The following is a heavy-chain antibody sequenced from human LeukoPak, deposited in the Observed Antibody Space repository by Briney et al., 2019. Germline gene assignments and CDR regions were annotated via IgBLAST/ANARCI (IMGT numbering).Heavy chain of an antibody. J-gene: IGHJ4*02. D-gene: IGHD3-9*01. V-gene: IGHV3-30*02. CDR3: AKDGDDILPYYFDY. Sequence: HPGGSLRLSCAASGFTFSSYGMHWVRQAPGKGLEWVAFIRYDGSNKYYADSVKGRFTISRDNSKNTLYLQMNSLRAEDTAVYYCAKDGDDILPYYFDYWGQGTLVTVSS. CDR2: IRYDGSNK. CDR1: GFTFSSYG.